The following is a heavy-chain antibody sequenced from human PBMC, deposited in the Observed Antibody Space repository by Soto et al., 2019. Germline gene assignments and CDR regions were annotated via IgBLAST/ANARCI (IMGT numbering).Heavy chain of an antibody. D-gene: IGHD2-2*02. CDR2: INPNSGGT. J-gene: IGHJ6*02. V-gene: IGHV1-2*02. CDR1: GYTFSGYY. CDR3: ARSLTEGYCTITGCYTRPLYGMDV. Sequence: ASVKVSCKASGYTFSGYYIHWLRQAPGQGLEWMGGINPNSGGTNYAQKFQGRVTVTRDTPTSTAYMELSRLTSDDTAVYYCARSLTEGYCTITGCYTRPLYGMDVWGQGTTVTVSS.